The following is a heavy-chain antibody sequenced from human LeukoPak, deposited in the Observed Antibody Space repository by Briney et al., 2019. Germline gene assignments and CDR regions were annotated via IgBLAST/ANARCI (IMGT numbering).Heavy chain of an antibody. J-gene: IGHJ3*02. CDR3: ARVRGGSGRSYAADAFDN. D-gene: IGHD1-26*01. Sequence: GGSLRLSCAASGFTFSNYWMHWVRQAPGKGLVWVSRIYNDGSSTSYADSVKGRFTISRDNAKSTLYLQMNSLRADDTAVFYCARVRGGSGRSYAADAFDNWGQGTMVTVSS. CDR1: GFTFSNYW. V-gene: IGHV3-74*01. CDR2: IYNDGSST.